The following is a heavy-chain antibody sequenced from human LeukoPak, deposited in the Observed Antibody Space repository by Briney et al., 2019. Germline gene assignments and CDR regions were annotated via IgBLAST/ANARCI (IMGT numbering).Heavy chain of an antibody. CDR1: GDSIISSY. J-gene: IGHJ5*02. D-gene: IGHD2-21*02. V-gene: IGHV4-59*01. CDR2: VYYSGLN. Sequence: SETLSLTCNVSGDSIISSYWAWIRQPPGKGLEWIGYVYYSGLNNFNPSLKSRVTGSVDTSKSQVSLTLNSVTAADTAIYYCARVRWGDFDPWGQGTLVTVSS. CDR3: ARVRWGDFDP.